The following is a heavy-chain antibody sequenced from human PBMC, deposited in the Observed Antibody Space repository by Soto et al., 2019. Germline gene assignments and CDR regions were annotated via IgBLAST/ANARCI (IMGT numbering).Heavy chain of an antibody. V-gene: IGHV5-51*01. CDR3: ARQNYYGRRYFDY. CDR2: IYPGDSDA. Sequence: PGESLKISCKGSGYSFTSYWIGWVRQMPGKGLEWMGIIYPGDSDATYSPSFQGQVTISADKSIRTAYLQWSSLKASDTAIYYCARQNYYGRRYFDYWGQGTLVTVSS. J-gene: IGHJ4*02. CDR1: GYSFTSYW. D-gene: IGHD3-10*01.